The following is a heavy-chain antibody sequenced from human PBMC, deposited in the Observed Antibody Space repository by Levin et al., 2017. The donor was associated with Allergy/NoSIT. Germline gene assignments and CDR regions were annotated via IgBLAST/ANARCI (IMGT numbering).Heavy chain of an antibody. CDR2: IIPIFGTA. CDR1: GGTFSSYA. V-gene: IGHV1-69*01. Sequence: PGESLKISCKASGGTFSSYAISWVRQAPGQGLEWMGGIIPIFGTANYAQKFQGRVTITADESTSTAYMELSSLRSEDTAVYYCARTPPRYYDSSGYFSAFDYWGQGTLVTVSS. D-gene: IGHD3-22*01. J-gene: IGHJ4*02. CDR3: ARTPPRYYDSSGYFSAFDY.